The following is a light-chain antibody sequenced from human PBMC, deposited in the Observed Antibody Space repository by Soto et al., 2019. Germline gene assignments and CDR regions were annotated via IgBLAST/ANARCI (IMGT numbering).Light chain of an antibody. CDR3: TSYTAFSTDIL. V-gene: IGLV2-14*01. CDR1: GSDVGNYNF. J-gene: IGLJ2*01. Sequence: QSALTQPASVSGSPGQSITISCTGTGSDVGNYNFVSWYQHHAGTAPKLIIYQVTNRPSGVSDRFSGSKSGDTASLTISGLQAEDEADYYCTSYTAFSTDILFGGGTKLTV. CDR2: QVT.